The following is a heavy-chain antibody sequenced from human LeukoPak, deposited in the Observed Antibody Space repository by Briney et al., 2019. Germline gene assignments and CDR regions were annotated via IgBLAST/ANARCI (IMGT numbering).Heavy chain of an antibody. CDR2: TTESGAST. J-gene: IGHJ4*02. CDR1: GFSFWSYG. CDR3: ARRDVVVTGHYFDY. D-gene: IGHD2-21*02. V-gene: IGHV3-23*01. Sequence: GGSLRLSCAASGFSFWSYGMSWVRQAPGKGLEWVSTTTESGASTWYADSVKGRFTISRDNSKNTLQLQMNSLRAEDTAVYYCARRDVVVTGHYFDYWGQGILVTVSS.